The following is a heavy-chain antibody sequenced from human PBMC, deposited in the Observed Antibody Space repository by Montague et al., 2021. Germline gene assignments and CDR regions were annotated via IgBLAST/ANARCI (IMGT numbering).Heavy chain of an antibody. V-gene: IGHV3-23*01. D-gene: IGHD6-13*01. CDR3: AKNRAAPGRSSFDY. CDR2: TSATGGGT. Sequence: ETLSLTCAASGFTFSGYAMSWVRQAPGKGLEWVSGTSATGGGTFYADSVKGRFIISRDNSKNTLFLQMNSLRADDTAVYYCAKNRAAPGRSSFDYWGQGTLVTVSS. J-gene: IGHJ4*02. CDR1: GFTFSGYA.